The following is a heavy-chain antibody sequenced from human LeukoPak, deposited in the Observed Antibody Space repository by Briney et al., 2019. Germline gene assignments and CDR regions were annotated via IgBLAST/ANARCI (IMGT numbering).Heavy chain of an antibody. Sequence: PGGSLRLSCVASGFTLSTYAMWWVREAPGRGLEWVSAISGSGGFTVYADSVKGRFTVSRDNSKNTLYLQMSSLRAEDTAIYYCAKAGLCSGDSCYYFDYWGQGTLVTVSS. CDR1: GFTLSTYA. CDR3: AKAGLCSGDSCYYFDY. D-gene: IGHD2-15*01. V-gene: IGHV3-23*01. CDR2: ISGSGGFT. J-gene: IGHJ4*02.